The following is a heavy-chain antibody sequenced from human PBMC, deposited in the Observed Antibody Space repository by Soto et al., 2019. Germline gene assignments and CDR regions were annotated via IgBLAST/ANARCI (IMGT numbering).Heavy chain of an antibody. V-gene: IGHV4-61*01. CDR2: IYYSGST. D-gene: IGHD6-19*01. Sequence: SETLSLTCTVSGGSVSSGSYYWSWIRQPPGKGLEWIGYIYYSGSTNYNSSLKSRVTLSVDTSQNQFSLKLSSVTAADTAVYYCARDRDSGWSTFDYWGQGTLVTVSS. CDR1: GGSVSSGSYY. CDR3: ARDRDSGWSTFDY. J-gene: IGHJ4*02.